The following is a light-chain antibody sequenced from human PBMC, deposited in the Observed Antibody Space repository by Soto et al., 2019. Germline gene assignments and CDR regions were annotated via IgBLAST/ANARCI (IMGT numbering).Light chain of an antibody. J-gene: IGKJ2*01. CDR1: QTVRGD. CDR3: QQYNQWPRHT. Sequence: EIVMTQYPATLSVSPGERVTLSCRASQTVRGDLAWYRKKPGQPPTLLIYSASTRATGVPARFSGSGSVTDFTLAISSLQSEDFAVYYCQQYNQWPRHTFGQGTKLEIK. V-gene: IGKV3-15*01. CDR2: SAS.